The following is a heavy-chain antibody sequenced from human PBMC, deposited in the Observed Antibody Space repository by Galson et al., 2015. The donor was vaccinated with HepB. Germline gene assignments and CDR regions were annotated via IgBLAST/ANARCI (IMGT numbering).Heavy chain of an antibody. V-gene: IGHV3-9*01. Sequence: SLRLSCAASGFTFESHAMHWVRQAPGKGLEWVASISYNSGIIGYADSVQGRFTVSRDNAKNSLYLQMHSLRFEDTALYLCARARGTWEEHWGQGTRVPVSS. CDR1: GFTFESHA. J-gene: IGHJ4*02. CDR3: ARARGTWEEH. D-gene: IGHD1-14*01. CDR2: ISYNSGII.